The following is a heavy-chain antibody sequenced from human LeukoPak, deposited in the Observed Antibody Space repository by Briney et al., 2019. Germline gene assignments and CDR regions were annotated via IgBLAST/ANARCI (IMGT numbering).Heavy chain of an antibody. CDR2: IWYDGSNK. J-gene: IGHJ4*02. CDR3: ARRSRNGYGGNHFDY. V-gene: IGHV3-33*01. Sequence: PGGSLRLSCAASGFTFSSYGMHWVRQAPGKGLERVAVIWYDGSNKYYADSVKGRFTISRDNSKNTLYLQMNSLRAEDTAVYYCARRSRNGYGGNHFDYWGQGTLVTVSS. D-gene: IGHD4-23*01. CDR1: GFTFSSYG.